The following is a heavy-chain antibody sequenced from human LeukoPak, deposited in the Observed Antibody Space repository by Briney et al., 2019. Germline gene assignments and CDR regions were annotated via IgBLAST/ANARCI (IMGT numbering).Heavy chain of an antibody. Sequence: SETLSLTCTVSGGSISSSSYYWGWIRQPPGKGLEWIGSIYYSGSTYYNPSLKSRVTISVDTSKNQFSLKLSSVTAADTAVYYCARHSDYCGGDCYSGGFDYWGQGTLVTVSS. V-gene: IGHV4-39*01. CDR2: IYYSGST. CDR1: GGSISSSSYY. D-gene: IGHD2-21*02. J-gene: IGHJ4*02. CDR3: ARHSDYCGGDCYSGGFDY.